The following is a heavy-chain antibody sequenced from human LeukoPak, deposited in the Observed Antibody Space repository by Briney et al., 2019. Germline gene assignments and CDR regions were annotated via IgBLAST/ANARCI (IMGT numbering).Heavy chain of an antibody. CDR2: ISYDGSHK. Sequence: LAGGSLRLSCAASGFTFSSYAMHWVRQAPGKGLEWVAVISYDGSHKKYADSVKGRFTISRVNSQKTLYLQMNSLRAEDAAVYYCARGAARMVEMGTMISFEYWGQGTLITVSS. J-gene: IGHJ4*02. CDR1: GFTFSSYA. CDR3: ARGAARMVEMGTMISFEY. D-gene: IGHD5-24*01. V-gene: IGHV3-30*04.